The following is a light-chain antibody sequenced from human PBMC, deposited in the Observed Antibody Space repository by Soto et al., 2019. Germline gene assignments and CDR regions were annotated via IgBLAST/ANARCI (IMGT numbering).Light chain of an antibody. CDR3: QKYGSSPLT. J-gene: IGKJ4*01. CDR1: QSVTSNY. Sequence: EIVLTQAPGTLSLSPGERATLSCRASQSVTSNYLAWYQQKPGQAPRLLIYGASNRATGIPDRFTGSGSGTDFTLTISRLEPEDFAVYYCQKYGSSPLTFGGGTKVEIK. V-gene: IGKV3-20*01. CDR2: GAS.